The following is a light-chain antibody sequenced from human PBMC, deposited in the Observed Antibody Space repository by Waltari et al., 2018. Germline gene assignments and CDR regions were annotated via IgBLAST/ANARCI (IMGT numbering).Light chain of an antibody. CDR3: AAWDDSLNGWV. Sequence: QSVLTQPPSASGTPGQRVPISCSGSSYNTGSNTVNWYQQPPGPAPKLLTYSNNQRPSGVPDRFSGSKSGTSASLAISGLQSEDEADYYCAAWDDSLNGWVFGGGTKLTVL. CDR1: SYNTGSNT. CDR2: SNN. V-gene: IGLV1-44*01. J-gene: IGLJ3*02.